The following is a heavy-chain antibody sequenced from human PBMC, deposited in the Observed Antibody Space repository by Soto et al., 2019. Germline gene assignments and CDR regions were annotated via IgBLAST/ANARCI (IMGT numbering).Heavy chain of an antibody. CDR1: GAALSSGGYF. CDR2: IYYSGGT. J-gene: IGHJ5*02. V-gene: IGHV4-61*08. Sequence: SETLSLTCTVSGAALSSGGYFYTWVRQPPGKGLEWLVYIYYSGGTNYNPSLKSRVTISLDKSKSQCSLRLISVTAADTAVHYCTRQQSDDNYFDPWGQGTMVTV. D-gene: IGHD6-13*01. CDR3: TRQQSDDNYFDP.